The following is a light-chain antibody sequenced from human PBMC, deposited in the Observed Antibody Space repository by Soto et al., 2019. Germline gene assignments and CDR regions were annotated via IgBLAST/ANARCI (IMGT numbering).Light chain of an antibody. J-gene: IGKJ1*01. CDR1: QSVSSSY. Sequence: EILMTQSPATLSVSPGERATISRRASQSVSSSYLAWYQQTPGQAPRLXSYGASSRATGIPDRVSGSGSGTDFTLTISRLEPEDFAVYYCQQYGSSPRTFGQGTKVDIK. CDR2: GAS. V-gene: IGKV3-20*01. CDR3: QQYGSSPRT.